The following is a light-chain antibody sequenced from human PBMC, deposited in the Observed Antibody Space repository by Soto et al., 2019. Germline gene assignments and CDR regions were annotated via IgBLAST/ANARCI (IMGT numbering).Light chain of an antibody. Sequence: EIVMTQSPATLSVSPGDRATLSCRASESVTSSLAWYQQKPGQXPRLXIXAASTRATDVPPRFSGSGSTTDFTLTISSLEPEEVAVYYCQQSRNWPPITFGPGTRLESK. V-gene: IGKV3-15*01. J-gene: IGKJ5*01. CDR3: QQSRNWPPIT. CDR2: AAS. CDR1: ESVTSS.